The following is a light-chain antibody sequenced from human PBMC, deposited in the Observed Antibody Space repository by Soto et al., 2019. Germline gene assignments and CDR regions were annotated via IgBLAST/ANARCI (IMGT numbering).Light chain of an antibody. CDR2: EVS. J-gene: IGLJ1*01. CDR3: SSKSPDF. V-gene: IGLV2-14*01. CDR1: SSGIRDYNY. Sequence: QSALTQPASVSGSPGQSITISCTGTSSGIRDYNYVSWYQQLPGNAPKLIMYEVSNRPSGISNRFSGSKSGNTASLTISGLQAEDGADYYCSSKSPDFFGTGTKLTVL.